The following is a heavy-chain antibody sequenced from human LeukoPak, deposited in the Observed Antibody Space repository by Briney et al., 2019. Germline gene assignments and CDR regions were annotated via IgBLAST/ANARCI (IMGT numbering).Heavy chain of an antibody. D-gene: IGHD3-22*01. V-gene: IGHV4-34*01. J-gene: IGHJ4*02. CDR2: INHSGST. CDR3: ARDGADYYDSSGRTNYFDY. CDR1: GGSFSGYY. Sequence: SETLSLTCAVYGGSFSGYYWSWIRQPPGKGPEWIGEINHSGSTNYNPSLKSRVTISVDTSKNQFSLKLSSVTAADTAVYYCARDGADYYDSSGRTNYFDYWGQGTLVTVSS.